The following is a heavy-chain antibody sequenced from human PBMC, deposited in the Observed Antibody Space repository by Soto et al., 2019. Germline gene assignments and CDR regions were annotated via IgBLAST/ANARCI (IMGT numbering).Heavy chain of an antibody. CDR1: GFTFSSYG. V-gene: IGHV3-30*18. J-gene: IGHJ6*02. D-gene: IGHD6-19*01. Sequence: QVQLVESGGGVVQPGRSLRLSCAASGFTFSSYGMHWVRQAPGKGLEWVAVISYDGSNKYYADSVKGRFTISRDNSKNTLYLQMNSLRAEDTAVYYCAKAYSSGWSVPRRDYYGMDLWGQGTMVTVSS. CDR2: ISYDGSNK. CDR3: AKAYSSGWSVPRRDYYGMDL.